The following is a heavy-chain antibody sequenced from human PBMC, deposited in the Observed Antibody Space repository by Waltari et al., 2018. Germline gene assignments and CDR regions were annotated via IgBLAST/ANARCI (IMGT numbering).Heavy chain of an antibody. Sequence: EVQLVESGGGLIQLGGSLRLSCAASGFIVSNNYMSWVRQAPGKRLEWGSVTKGVGNTFYSDSVKGRFTISTDDSSNTLSLQMNSLRVEDTAVYYCASDPGFANGMGGWGQGTTVTVSS. CDR2: TKGVGNT. V-gene: IGHV3-53*01. CDR1: GFIVSNNY. CDR3: ASDPGFANGMGG. J-gene: IGHJ6*02.